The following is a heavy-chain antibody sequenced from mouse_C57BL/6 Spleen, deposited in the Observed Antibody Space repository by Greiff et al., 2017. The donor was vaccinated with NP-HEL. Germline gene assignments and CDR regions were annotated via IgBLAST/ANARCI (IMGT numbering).Heavy chain of an antibody. CDR2: IHPNSGST. Sequence: QVHVKQPGAELVKPGASVKLSCKASGYTFTSYWMHWVKQRPGQGLEWIGMIHPNSGSTNYNEKFKSKATLTVDKSSSTAYMQLSSLTSEDSAVYYCARNYDGRAWFAYWGQGTLVTVSA. CDR1: GYTFTSYW. D-gene: IGHD2-4*01. J-gene: IGHJ3*01. V-gene: IGHV1-64*01. CDR3: ARNYDGRAWFAY.